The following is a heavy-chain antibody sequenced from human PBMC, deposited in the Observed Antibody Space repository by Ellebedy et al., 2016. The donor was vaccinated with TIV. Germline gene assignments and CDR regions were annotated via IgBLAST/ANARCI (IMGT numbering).Heavy chain of an antibody. Sequence: GESLKISCEASGFNFNMYGMHWVRQAPGKGLEWVAAIWYDGSSENYADSVKGRFTISRDNSLYLQMNSLRADDTAVYYCARDPGVLPGGGLDYWGQGTLVTVSS. D-gene: IGHD2-15*01. CDR2: IWYDGSSE. CDR1: GFNFNMYG. V-gene: IGHV3-33*01. J-gene: IGHJ4*02. CDR3: ARDPGVLPGGGLDY.